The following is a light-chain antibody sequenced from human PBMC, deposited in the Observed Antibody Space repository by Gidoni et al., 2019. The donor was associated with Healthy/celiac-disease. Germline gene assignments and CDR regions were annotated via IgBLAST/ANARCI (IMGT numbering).Light chain of an antibody. CDR2: AAS. V-gene: IGKV1-39*01. CDR1: QSISSY. J-gene: IGKJ2*01. Sequence: RVTITCRASQSISSYLNWYQQKPGKAPKLLIYAASSLQSGVPSRFSGSGSGTDFTLTIISLQPEDFATYYCQQSYSTPPYTFGQGTKLEIK. CDR3: QQSYSTPPYT.